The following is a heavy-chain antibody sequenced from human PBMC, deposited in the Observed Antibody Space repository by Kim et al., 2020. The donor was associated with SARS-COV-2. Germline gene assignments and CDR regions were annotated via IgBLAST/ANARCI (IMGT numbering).Heavy chain of an antibody. D-gene: IGHD3-10*01. CDR1: GFTISSYS. V-gene: IGHV3-21*01. Sequence: GGSLRLSCAASGFTISSYSMNWVRQAPWKGLEWVSSISSRSSHIYYADSVKGCFTISSDNAKNSLYLQMNSLRAEDSAVYYCARSPGSGKDYMDVWGKETTVTVS. CDR2: ISSRSSHI. CDR3: ARSPGSGKDYMDV. J-gene: IGHJ6*03.